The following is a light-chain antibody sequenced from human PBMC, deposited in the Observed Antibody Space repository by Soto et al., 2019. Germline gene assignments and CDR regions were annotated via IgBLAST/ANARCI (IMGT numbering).Light chain of an antibody. CDR3: QHYGTSPHT. J-gene: IGKJ4*01. Sequence: EIVLTQSPGTMSLSPGERATLSCRASQSFSSSYLAWYQQKPGQAPRLLIYGASSRATGIPDRFSGSGSETDFTLTISRLEPEDSAVYYCQHYGTSPHTFGGGTKVEIK. CDR1: QSFSSSY. V-gene: IGKV3-20*01. CDR2: GAS.